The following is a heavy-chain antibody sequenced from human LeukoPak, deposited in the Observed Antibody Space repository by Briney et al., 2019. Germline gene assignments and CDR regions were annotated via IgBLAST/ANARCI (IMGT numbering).Heavy chain of an antibody. V-gene: IGHV4-38-2*02. CDR1: GYSISSGYY. CDR2: IYHSGST. CDR3: ARGRYSKGSYDY. D-gene: IGHD3-10*01. J-gene: IGHJ4*02. Sequence: SETLSLTCTVSGYSISSGYYWGWIRQPPGKGLEWIGSIYHSGSTYYNPSLKSRVTISVDTSKNQFSLKLSSVTAADTAVYYCARGRYSKGSYDYWGQGTLVTVSS.